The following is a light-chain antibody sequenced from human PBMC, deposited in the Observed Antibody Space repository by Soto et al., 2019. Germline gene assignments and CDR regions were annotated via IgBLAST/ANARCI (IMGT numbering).Light chain of an antibody. CDR3: QQYDSLPLT. CDR2: DAS. CDR1: QDISNY. Sequence: DIQMTQSPSSLSASVGDRVTITCQASQDISNYLNWYQQKPGKAPKLLIYDASNLETGVPSRFSGSGSGTDFTFTISSLQPEDIATYFCQQYDSLPLTFGGGTKVDI. V-gene: IGKV1-33*01. J-gene: IGKJ4*01.